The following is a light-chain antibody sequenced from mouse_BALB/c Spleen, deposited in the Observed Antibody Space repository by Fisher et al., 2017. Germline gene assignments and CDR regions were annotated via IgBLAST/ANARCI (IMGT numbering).Light chain of an antibody. J-gene: IGKJ1*01. CDR2: DTS. CDR3: QQWSSYPRT. Sequence: IVITQSPAIMSASLGEKVTMSCRASSSVNYMYWYQQKPGSSPRLLIYDTSNLASGVPVRFSGSGSGTSYSLTISRMEAEDAATYYCQQWSSYPRTFGGGTKLEIK. V-gene: IGKV4-55*01. CDR1: SSVNY.